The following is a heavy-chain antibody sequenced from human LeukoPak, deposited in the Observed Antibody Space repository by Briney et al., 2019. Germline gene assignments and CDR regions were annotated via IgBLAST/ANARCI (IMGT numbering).Heavy chain of an antibody. J-gene: IGHJ4*02. Sequence: ASVKVSCKASGYTFTDFAMHWVRQAPGQRLEWMGWINTGTDDSKYSQKFQGRVTITRDTSARIVYMELSSLIFEDTAAYYCARGSARYVAYWGQGTLVTVSS. CDR2: INTGTDDS. CDR1: GYTFTDFA. V-gene: IGHV1-3*04. CDR3: ARGSARYVAY. D-gene: IGHD6-19*01.